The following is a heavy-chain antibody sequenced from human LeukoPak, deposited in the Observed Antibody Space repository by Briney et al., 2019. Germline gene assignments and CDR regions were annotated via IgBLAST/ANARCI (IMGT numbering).Heavy chain of an antibody. V-gene: IGHV1-46*02. D-gene: IGHD3-3*01. CDR3: AREEEWLSSHPHYFDF. J-gene: IGHJ4*02. CDR2: VNPSGGST. CDR1: GYIFNNYY. Sequence: ASVKVSCKASGYIFNNYYIHWVRQAPGQGLEWMGIVNPSGGSTNYAQKFQGRVTMTRDTSTSTVYLELSSLRSGDTAVYYCAREEEWLSSHPHYFDFWGQGTLVTVSS.